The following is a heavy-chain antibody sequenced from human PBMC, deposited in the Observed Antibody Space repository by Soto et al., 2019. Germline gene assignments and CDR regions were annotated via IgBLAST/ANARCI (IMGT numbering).Heavy chain of an antibody. D-gene: IGHD6-13*01. J-gene: IGHJ6*02. CDR1: EYSFASYW. CDR3: ARTSAAGKYYYGMDV. CDR2: IYPGDSDT. Sequence: GESLKISCKGSEYSFASYWIGWVRQMPGKGLDYMGIIYPGDSDTRYSPSFQGQVTISADKSISTAYLQWSSLKASVTAMYYCARTSAAGKYYYGMDVWGQGTTVTVSS. V-gene: IGHV5-51*01.